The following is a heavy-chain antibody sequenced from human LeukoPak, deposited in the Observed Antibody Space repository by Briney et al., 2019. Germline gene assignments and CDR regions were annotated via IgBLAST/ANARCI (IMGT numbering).Heavy chain of an antibody. D-gene: IGHD3-22*01. CDR1: STSVTSHH. CDR3: ARDDSSRDDSGGYHY. V-gene: IGHV4-4*07. J-gene: IGHJ4*02. CDR2: VHFSDST. Sequence: SETLSLTCAVSSTSVTSHHWAWVRQPAGKGLEWVGRVHFSDSTNYNPSLKSRVAISLDKPKNVLSLTLISVSAAHAAVYYCARDDSSRDDSGGYHYWGRGVLVTVSS.